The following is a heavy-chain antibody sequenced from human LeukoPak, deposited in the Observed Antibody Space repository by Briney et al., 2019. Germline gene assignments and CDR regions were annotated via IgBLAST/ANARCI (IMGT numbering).Heavy chain of an antibody. Sequence: ASVTVSFKASGYTFTSYDINWVRQATGQGLEWMGWMNPNSGNTGYAQKFQGRVTMTRNTSISTAYMELSSLRSEDTAVYYCAVALLWFGESAFDYWGQGTLVTVSS. CDR2: MNPNSGNT. J-gene: IGHJ4*02. CDR3: AVALLWFGESAFDY. V-gene: IGHV1-8*01. CDR1: GYTFTSYD. D-gene: IGHD3-10*01.